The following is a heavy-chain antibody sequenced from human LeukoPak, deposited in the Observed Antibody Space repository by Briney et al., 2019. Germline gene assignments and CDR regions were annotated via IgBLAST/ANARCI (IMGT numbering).Heavy chain of an antibody. CDR1: GFTFSSKT. J-gene: IGHJ3*02. V-gene: IGHV3-21*01. Sequence: PGGPLRLSCAGSGFTFSSKTMNWVRQAPGKGLEGVSSISSSGSYIFYAYSVKGRFTICRDNARKSLLLEMNSLRGEDTAVYYCARDRGALWYDTSGFAFDIWGQGTMVTVSS. CDR2: ISSSGSYI. D-gene: IGHD3-22*01. CDR3: ARDRGALWYDTSGFAFDI.